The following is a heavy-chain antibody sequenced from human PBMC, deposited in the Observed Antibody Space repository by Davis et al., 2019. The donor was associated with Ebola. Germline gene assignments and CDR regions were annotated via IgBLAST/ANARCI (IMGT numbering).Heavy chain of an antibody. CDR3: ASRSSSGYYYFDY. Sequence: PGGSLRLSCKGSGYSFTSYWIGWVRQMPGKGLEWMGFIYPGDSDTRYSPSFQGQVTISADKSISTAYLQWSSLKASDTAMYYCASRSSSGYYYFDYWGQGTLVTVSS. CDR2: IYPGDSDT. D-gene: IGHD3-22*01. CDR1: GYSFTSYW. J-gene: IGHJ4*02. V-gene: IGHV5-51*01.